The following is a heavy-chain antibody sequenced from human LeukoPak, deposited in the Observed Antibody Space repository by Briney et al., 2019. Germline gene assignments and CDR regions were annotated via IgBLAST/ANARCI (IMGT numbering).Heavy chain of an antibody. CDR3: ERGMSCTDREPFDS. D-gene: IGHD1-14*01. J-gene: IGHJ4*02. V-gene: IGHV3-11*04. Sequence: GGSLTLLCRVSTHTPTTTGGMCVSQAPGKGLEWVTYISSGGSVIYYADSVKGRFTISRDNAKNSLYLQMTSLRAEDTAVYYCERGMSCTDREPFDSGGQGTLVTVSS. CDR1: STHTPTTT. CDR2: ISSGGSVI.